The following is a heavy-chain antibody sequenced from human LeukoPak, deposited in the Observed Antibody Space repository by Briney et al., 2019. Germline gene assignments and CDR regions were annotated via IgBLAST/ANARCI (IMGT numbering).Heavy chain of an antibody. CDR3: ARVEELRTYSDY. Sequence: GASVKVSCKASGYTFATYGITWVRQAPGQGLEWMGWISANNGNTNYARKLQGRVTMTTDTSTSTAYMELRSLRSDDTAVYYCARVEELRTYSDYWGQGTLVTVSS. J-gene: IGHJ4*02. V-gene: IGHV1-18*01. D-gene: IGHD1-7*01. CDR2: ISANNGNT. CDR1: GYTFATYG.